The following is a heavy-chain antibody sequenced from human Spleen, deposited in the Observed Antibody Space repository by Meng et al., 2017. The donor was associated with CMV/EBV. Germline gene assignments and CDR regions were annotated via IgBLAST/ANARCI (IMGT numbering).Heavy chain of an antibody. Sequence: GGSLRLSCAASGITFSTHQMNWVRQAQGKGLEWVSYISSSGSTIYYADSVKGRFTISRDNAKNSLYLQMNSLRAEDTAVYYCARDMGDGYNQYYFDYWGQGTLVTVSS. CDR3: ARDMGDGYNQYYFDY. V-gene: IGHV3-48*03. CDR1: GITFSTHQ. J-gene: IGHJ4*02. CDR2: ISSSGSTI. D-gene: IGHD5-24*01.